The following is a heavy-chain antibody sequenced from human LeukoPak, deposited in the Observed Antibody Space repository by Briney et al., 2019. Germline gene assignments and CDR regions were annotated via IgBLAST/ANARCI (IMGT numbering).Heavy chain of an antibody. V-gene: IGHV4-59*01. CDR3: AREYGGWYYFDY. CDR2: VYYSVST. J-gene: IGHJ4*02. CDR1: GGSLNSDY. D-gene: IGHD6-19*01. Sequence: SETLSLTCTVSGGSLNSDYWSWVRHPPGKGLEWIGYVYYSVSTNYSPSLKSRVTISVDTSKNQFSLRLRSVTAADTAVYYCAREYGGWYYFDYWGQGTLVTVSS.